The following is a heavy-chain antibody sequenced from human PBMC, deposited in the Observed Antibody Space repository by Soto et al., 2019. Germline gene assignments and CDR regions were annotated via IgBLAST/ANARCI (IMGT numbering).Heavy chain of an antibody. CDR2: IKTDGSVT. J-gene: IGHJ4*02. D-gene: IGHD3-16*01. Sequence: EVQLVESGGGILQPGGSLRLSCAASGFTFSTYWMHWVRQAPGKGLVWVSRIKTDGSVTTYADSVKGRFTISRDNAKNTLYLQMTTLRAEDTAVYYCARDLGGSHDYWGRGTLVTVSS. CDR1: GFTFSTYW. CDR3: ARDLGGSHDY. V-gene: IGHV3-74*01.